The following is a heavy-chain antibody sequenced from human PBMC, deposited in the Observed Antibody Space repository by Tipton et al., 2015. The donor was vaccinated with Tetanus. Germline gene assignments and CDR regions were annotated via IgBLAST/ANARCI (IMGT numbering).Heavy chain of an antibody. J-gene: IGHJ4*02. D-gene: IGHD5-18*01. CDR2: VYYSGRT. V-gene: IGHV4-30-4*08. Sequence: LRLSCAASGFTFSDYYMSWIRQAPGKGLEWIGHVYYSGRTYYNPPLKSRVTISADMSKNQFSLKLTSVTAADTATYYCARMGFTYGQVVYWGQGTLVTVAS. CDR1: GFTFSDYY. CDR3: ARMGFTYGQVVY.